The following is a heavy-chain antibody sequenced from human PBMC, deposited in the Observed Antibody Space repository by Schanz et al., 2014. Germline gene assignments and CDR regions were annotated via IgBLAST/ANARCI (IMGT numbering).Heavy chain of an antibody. CDR2: IWYDGTDR. V-gene: IGHV3-33*01. Sequence: QLQLVESGGGVVQPGGSLKLSCVASGFTFNNYGMHWVRQAPGKGLEWVAVIWYDGTDRYYADSVKGRFTISRDNAKNSLYLQMNSLRAEDTAVYYCARDGAGRAPDAFDIWGQGTMVTVSS. J-gene: IGHJ3*02. CDR1: GFTFNNYG. CDR3: ARDGAGRAPDAFDI. D-gene: IGHD1-26*01.